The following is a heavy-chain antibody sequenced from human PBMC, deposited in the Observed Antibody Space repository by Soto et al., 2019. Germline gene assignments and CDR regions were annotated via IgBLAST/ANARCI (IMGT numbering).Heavy chain of an antibody. CDR3: VKNSGWFNT. Sequence: GGSLRLSCAASGFMFSTTDMSWVRQAPGKGLEWLTTIEGSGEITYYADSVKVRFTISRDNSKSTVYLQMDSLTADDTAVYFCVKNSGWFNTWGQGTPVTVSS. CDR2: IEGSGEIT. J-gene: IGHJ5*02. V-gene: IGHV3-23*01. CDR1: GFMFSTTD. D-gene: IGHD3-10*01.